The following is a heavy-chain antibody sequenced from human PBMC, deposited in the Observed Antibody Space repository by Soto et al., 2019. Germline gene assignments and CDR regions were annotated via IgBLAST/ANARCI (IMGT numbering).Heavy chain of an antibody. CDR1: GFTFSSYN. D-gene: IGHD2-15*01. Sequence: EVQLVESGEGLVQPGGSLRLSCAASGFTFSSYNIHWICQAPGKVLEFVSSISRSGDRTYYADSVKGRFTITRDNSKNTVWLQMGSLRAEDMAVYYCARARCSRGQCSYFDYWGRGALVSVSS. CDR3: ARARCSRGQCSYFDY. J-gene: IGHJ4*02. V-gene: IGHV3-64*02. CDR2: ISRSGDRT.